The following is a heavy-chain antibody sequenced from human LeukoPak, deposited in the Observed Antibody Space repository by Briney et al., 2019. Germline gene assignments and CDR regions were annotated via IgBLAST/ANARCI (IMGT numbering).Heavy chain of an antibody. V-gene: IGHV1-18*01. CDR3: ARVNYYDSSGYLNYYYYYMDV. CDR2: ISAYNGNT. CDR1: GYTFTSYG. Sequence: ASVKVSCKASGYTFTSYGISWVRQAPGQGLEWMGWISAYNGNTNYAQKLQGRVTMTTDTSTSTAYMELRSLRSDDTAVYYCARVNYYDSSGYLNYYYYYMDVWGKGTTVTVSS. J-gene: IGHJ6*03. D-gene: IGHD3-22*01.